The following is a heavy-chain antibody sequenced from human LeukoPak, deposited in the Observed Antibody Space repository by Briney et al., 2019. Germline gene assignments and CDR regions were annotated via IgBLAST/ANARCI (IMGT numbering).Heavy chain of an antibody. D-gene: IGHD3-10*01. V-gene: IGHV3-33*06. Sequence: GGSLRLSCAASGFTFSSYGMHWVRQAPGKGLEGVAVIWYDGSNKCYADSVKGRFTISRDNSKNTLYLQMNSLRAEDTAVYYCAKDHSVLWFGEFSYFDYWGQGTLVTVSS. CDR3: AKDHSVLWFGEFSYFDY. J-gene: IGHJ4*02. CDR2: IWYDGSNK. CDR1: GFTFSSYG.